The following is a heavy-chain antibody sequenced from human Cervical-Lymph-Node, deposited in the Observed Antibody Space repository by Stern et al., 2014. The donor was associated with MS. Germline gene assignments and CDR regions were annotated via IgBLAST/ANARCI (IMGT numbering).Heavy chain of an antibody. J-gene: IGHJ4*02. V-gene: IGHV3-7*01. CDR1: GFTFSHYW. CDR3: ARKTTAKN. CDR2: INKDGSEK. D-gene: IGHD1/OR15-1a*01. Sequence: EVQLVESGGGFVQPGGSLRLSCAGSGFTFSHYWMTWVRQAPGKGLEWVASINKDGSEKYFEDSVKGRYPIPRDNAKNSRYLQMTSLRADDTAVYYCARKTTAKNWGQGTLVTVSS.